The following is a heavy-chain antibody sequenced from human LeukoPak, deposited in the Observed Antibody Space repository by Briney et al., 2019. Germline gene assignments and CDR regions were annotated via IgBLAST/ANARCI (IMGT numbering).Heavy chain of an antibody. J-gene: IGHJ4*02. Sequence: SETLSLTCTVSGGSISSRNYYWGWIRQTPGKGLEWIGSIYSSGSTYYNPSLKSPFTISVDTSKNQFSLKLSSVTAADTAMYYCARYESIVRGFDYWGQGTLVTVSS. CDR3: ARYESIVRGFDY. V-gene: IGHV4-39*07. CDR1: GGSISSRNYY. CDR2: IYSSGST. D-gene: IGHD3-10*01.